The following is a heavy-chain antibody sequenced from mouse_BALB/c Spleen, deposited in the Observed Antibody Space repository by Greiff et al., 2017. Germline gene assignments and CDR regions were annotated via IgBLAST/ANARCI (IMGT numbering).Heavy chain of an antibody. CDR1: GFTFSDYG. J-gene: IGHJ3*01. V-gene: IGHV5-15*02. CDR2: ISNLAYSI. D-gene: IGHD1-2*01. Sequence: EVQGVESGGGLVQPGGSRKLSCAASGFTFSDYGMAWVRQAPGKGPEWVAFISNLAYSIYYADTVTGRFTISRENAKNTLYLEMSSLRSEDTAMYYCARDDITTAPAWFAYWGQGTLVTVSA. CDR3: ARDDITTAPAWFAY.